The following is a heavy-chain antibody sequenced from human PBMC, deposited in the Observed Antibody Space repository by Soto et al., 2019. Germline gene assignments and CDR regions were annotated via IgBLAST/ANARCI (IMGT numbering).Heavy chain of an antibody. CDR1: GYTFTSYD. CDR3: ARRGAYYDILTGDYYYYGMDV. D-gene: IGHD3-9*01. V-gene: IGHV1-8*01. J-gene: IGHJ6*02. Sequence: ASVKVSCKASGYTFTSYDTNWVRQATGQGLEWMGWMNPNSGNTGYAQKFQGRVTMTRNTSISTAYMELSSLRSEDTAVYYCARRGAYYDILTGDYYYYGMDVWGQGTTVTVSS. CDR2: MNPNSGNT.